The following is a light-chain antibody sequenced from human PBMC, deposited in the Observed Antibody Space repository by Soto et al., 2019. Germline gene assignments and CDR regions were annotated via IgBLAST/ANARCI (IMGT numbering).Light chain of an antibody. CDR2: AIS. V-gene: IGKV3-15*01. J-gene: IGKJ4*01. Sequence: EIVMTQSPATLSVSPGERVTVSCRASQSVRRNLAWYQQKPGQAPRLLIYAISTRATDIPARFSGSGSGTEFTLTISRLQSEDFAVYYCQHYDIWPLTFGGGTKVDIK. CDR3: QHYDIWPLT. CDR1: QSVRRN.